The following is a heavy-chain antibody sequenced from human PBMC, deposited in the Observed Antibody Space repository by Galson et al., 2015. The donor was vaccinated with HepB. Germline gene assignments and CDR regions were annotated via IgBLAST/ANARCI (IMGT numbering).Heavy chain of an antibody. D-gene: IGHD3-10*01. CDR2: ISYDGSNK. CDR3: ARELYGSGSYCDY. J-gene: IGHJ4*02. V-gene: IGHV3-30*04. CDR1: GFTFSSYA. Sequence: SLRLSCAASGFTFSSYAMHWVRQAPGKGLEWVAVISYDGSNKYYADSVKGRFTISRDNSKNTLYLQMNSLRAEDTAVYYCARELYGSGSYCDYWGQGTLVTVSS.